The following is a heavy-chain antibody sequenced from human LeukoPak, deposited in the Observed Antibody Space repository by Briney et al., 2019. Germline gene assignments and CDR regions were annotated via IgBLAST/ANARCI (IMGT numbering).Heavy chain of an antibody. CDR1: GFPFSTYS. CDR3: AKYSSSWYVNYFDY. V-gene: IGHV3-48*01. D-gene: IGHD6-13*01. J-gene: IGHJ4*02. Sequence: PGGSLRLSCVTSGFPFSTYSMNWVRQAPGKGLEWLSYITSTSDTIYYADSVKGRFTISRDNAKNSLYLQMSSLRAEDTAVYYCAKYSSSWYVNYFDYWGQGTLVTVSS. CDR2: ITSTSDTI.